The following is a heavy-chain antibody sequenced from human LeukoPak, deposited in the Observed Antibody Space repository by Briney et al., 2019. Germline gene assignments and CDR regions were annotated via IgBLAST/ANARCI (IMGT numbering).Heavy chain of an antibody. CDR2: ISHSGST. CDR3: ARNIVLMVYAQNYFDY. J-gene: IGHJ4*02. Sequence: SETLSLTCAVYGRSFSDYYWSWIRQPPGKGLEWIGEISHSGSTNYNPSLKSRVTISVDTSKNQFSLNLSSVTAADTAVYYCARNIVLMVYAQNYFDYWGQGTLVTVSS. V-gene: IGHV4-34*01. CDR1: GRSFSDYY. D-gene: IGHD2-8*01.